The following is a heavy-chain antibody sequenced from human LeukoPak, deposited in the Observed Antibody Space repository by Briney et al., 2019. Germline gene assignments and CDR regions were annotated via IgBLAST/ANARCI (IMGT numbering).Heavy chain of an antibody. CDR1: GGSFSAYY. J-gene: IGHJ5*02. Sequence: SETLSLTCDVYGGSFSAYYWSWIRQPPGKGLEWIGEINHSGSTNYNPSLKSRVTISVDTSKNQFSLKLSSVTAADTAVYYCARLKSSSSWYGGWFDPWGQGTLVTVSS. CDR3: ARLKSSSSWYGGWFDP. V-gene: IGHV4-34*01. D-gene: IGHD6-13*01. CDR2: INHSGST.